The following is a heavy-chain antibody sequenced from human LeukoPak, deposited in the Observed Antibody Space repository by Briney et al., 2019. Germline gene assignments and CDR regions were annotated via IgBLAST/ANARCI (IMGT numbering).Heavy chain of an antibody. J-gene: IGHJ4*02. CDR1: GGSISSSSYY. Sequence: PSETLSLTCTVSGGSISSSSYYWGWIRQPPGKGLEWIGSIYYSGSTYHNPSLKSRVTISVDTSKNQFSLKLSSVTAADTAVYYCARHDTDNIVATILFDYWGQGTLVTVSS. CDR2: IYYSGST. CDR3: ARHDTDNIVATILFDY. D-gene: IGHD5-12*01. V-gene: IGHV4-39*01.